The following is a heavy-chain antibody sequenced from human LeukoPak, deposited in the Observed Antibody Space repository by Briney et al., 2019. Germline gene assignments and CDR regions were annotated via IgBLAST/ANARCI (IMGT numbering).Heavy chain of an antibody. CDR3: ARDNTVTTLDY. J-gene: IGHJ4*02. CDR2: IYYSGST. D-gene: IGHD4-17*01. V-gene: IGHV4-39*07. CDR1: GGSISSSSYY. Sequence: PSETLSLTCTVSGGSISSSSYYWGWIRQPPGKGLEWIGSIYYSGSTYYNPSLKSRVTISVDTSKNQFSLKLSSVTAADTAVYYCARDNTVTTLDYWGQGTLVTVSS.